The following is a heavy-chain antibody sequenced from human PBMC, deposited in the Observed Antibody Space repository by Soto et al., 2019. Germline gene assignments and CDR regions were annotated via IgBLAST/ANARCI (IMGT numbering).Heavy chain of an antibody. V-gene: IGHV1-69*13. CDR3: ARDVELGGNDGS. CDR2: IIPIFGTA. CDR1: GGTFSSYA. J-gene: IGHJ5*02. Sequence: GASVKVSCKASGGTFSSYAISWVRQAPGQGLEWMGGIIPIFGTANYAQKFQGRVTITADESTSTAYMELSSLRSEDTAVYYCARDVELGGNDGSWGQGTLVTVSS. D-gene: IGHD2-15*01.